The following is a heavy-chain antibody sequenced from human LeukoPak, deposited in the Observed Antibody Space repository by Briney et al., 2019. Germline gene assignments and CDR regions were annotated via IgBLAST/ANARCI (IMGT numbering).Heavy chain of an antibody. D-gene: IGHD3-22*01. CDR2: IYYSGST. CDR1: GGSISSYY. V-gene: IGHV4-59*01. J-gene: IGHJ4*02. Sequence: SEALSLTCTVSGGSISSYYWNWIRQPPGKGLEWIGYIYYSGSTNYNPSLKSRVTMSVDTSKNQFSLNLSSVTAADTAFYYCARDRLAYYDRSGLDCWGQGTLVTVSS. CDR3: ARDRLAYYDRSGLDC.